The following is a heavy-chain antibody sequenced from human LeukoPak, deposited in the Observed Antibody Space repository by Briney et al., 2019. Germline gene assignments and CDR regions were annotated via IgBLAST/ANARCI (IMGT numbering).Heavy chain of an antibody. J-gene: IGHJ4*02. Sequence: ASVKVSCKASGYTFTGYYMHWVRQAPGQGLEWMGWINPNSGGTNYAQKFQGRATMTRDTPISTAYMELSRLRSDDTAVYYCARPEARSGWYGGDWGQGTLVTVSS. V-gene: IGHV1-2*02. D-gene: IGHD6-19*01. CDR3: ARPEARSGWYGGD. CDR2: INPNSGGT. CDR1: GYTFTGYY.